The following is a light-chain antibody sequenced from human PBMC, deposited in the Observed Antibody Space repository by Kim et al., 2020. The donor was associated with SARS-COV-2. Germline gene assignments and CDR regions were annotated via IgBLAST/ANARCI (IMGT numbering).Light chain of an antibody. Sequence: RVTISCTGSSSNSGAGYDVHWYQQLPGTAPKLLIYDNNNRPSGVPDRFSGSKSGTSASLAITGLQAEDEADYYCQSYDSSLTGSVFGGGTKLTVL. CDR2: DNN. J-gene: IGLJ3*02. V-gene: IGLV1-40*01. CDR3: QSYDSSLTGSV. CDR1: SSNSGAGYD.